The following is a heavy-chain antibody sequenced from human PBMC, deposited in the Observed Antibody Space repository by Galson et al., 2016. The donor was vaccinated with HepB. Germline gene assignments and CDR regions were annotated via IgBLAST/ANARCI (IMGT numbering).Heavy chain of an antibody. V-gene: IGHV5-51*01. D-gene: IGHD2-15*01. CDR2: IYPGDSDT. CDR3: ARRPSSQNTGSGGSFHS. CDR1: GYTFTKYW. Sequence: QSGAEVKKPGESLKISCKGSGYTFTKYWIGWVRQMPGKGLEWMGLIYPGDSDTRYSPSFQGKVTISADKSSNTAYLQWNSLKASDTAMYYCARRPSSQNTGSGGSFHSWGQGTLVTVSS. J-gene: IGHJ4*02.